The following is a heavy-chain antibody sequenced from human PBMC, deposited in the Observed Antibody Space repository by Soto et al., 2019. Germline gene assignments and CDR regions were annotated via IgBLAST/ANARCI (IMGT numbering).Heavy chain of an antibody. CDR3: ARLVRGWYGPDY. D-gene: IGHD6-19*01. J-gene: IGHJ4*02. Sequence: EVQLVESGGVLVQPGGSLRLSCVASGFTFSNYWMSWARQAPGKGLEWVANMKQDGSEIYYLDSVKGRFTISRHNARNSLDLQMNSLRADDTAVYYWARLVRGWYGPDYWGQGTLVTVSS. CDR1: GFTFSNYW. V-gene: IGHV3-7*03. CDR2: MKQDGSEI.